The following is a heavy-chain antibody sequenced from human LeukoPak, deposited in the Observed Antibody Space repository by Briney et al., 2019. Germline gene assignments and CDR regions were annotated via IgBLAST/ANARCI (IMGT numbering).Heavy chain of an antibody. CDR2: ISYDGSNK. CDR1: GFTFSSYA. V-gene: IGHV3-30*01. D-gene: IGHD6-19*01. Sequence: GRSLRLSCAASGFTFSSYAMHWVRQAPGKGLEWVAVISYDGSNKYYADSVKGRFTISRDNSKNTLYLQMNSLRAEDTAVYYCASTTSGFDAFDIWAQGTMVTVSS. J-gene: IGHJ3*02. CDR3: ASTTSGFDAFDI.